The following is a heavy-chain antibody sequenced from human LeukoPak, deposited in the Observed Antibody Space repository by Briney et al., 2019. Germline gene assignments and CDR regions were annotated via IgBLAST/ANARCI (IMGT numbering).Heavy chain of an antibody. V-gene: IGHV4-30-4*01. CDR1: GGSISSYY. J-gene: IGHJ4*02. Sequence: SETLSLTCTVSGGSISSYYWSWIRQPPGKGLEWIGYIYYSGSTYYNPSLKSRVTISVDTSKNQFSLKLSSVTAADTAVYYCARGRRVWGQGTLVTVSS. D-gene: IGHD3-10*01. CDR3: ARGRRV. CDR2: IYYSGST.